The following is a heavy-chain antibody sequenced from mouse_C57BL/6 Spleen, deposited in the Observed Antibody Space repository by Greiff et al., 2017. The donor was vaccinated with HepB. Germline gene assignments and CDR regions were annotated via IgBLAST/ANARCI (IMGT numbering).Heavy chain of an antibody. D-gene: IGHD2-5*01. CDR3: TGGYYSINWYFDV. V-gene: IGHV6-3*01. CDR1: GFTFSNYW. J-gene: IGHJ1*03. CDR2: IRLKSDNYAT. Sequence: EVKLQESGGGLVQPGGSMKLSCVASGFTFSNYWMNWVRQSPEKGLEWVAQIRLKSDNYATHYAESVKGRFTISRDDSKSSVYLQMNNLRAEDTGIYYCTGGYYSINWYFDVWGTGTTVTVSS.